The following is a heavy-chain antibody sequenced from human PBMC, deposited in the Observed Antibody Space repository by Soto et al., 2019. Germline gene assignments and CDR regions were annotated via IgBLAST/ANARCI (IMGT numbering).Heavy chain of an antibody. CDR1: GFTFSSYW. J-gene: IGHJ3*02. V-gene: IGHV3-7*01. CDR3: ASNAPDDAFDI. Sequence: GGSLRLSCAASGFTFSSYWTSWVRQAPGKGLEWVANIKQDGSEKYYVDSVKGRFTISRDNAKNSLYLQMNSLRAEDTAVYYCASNAPDDAFDIWGQGTMVTVSS. CDR2: IKQDGSEK.